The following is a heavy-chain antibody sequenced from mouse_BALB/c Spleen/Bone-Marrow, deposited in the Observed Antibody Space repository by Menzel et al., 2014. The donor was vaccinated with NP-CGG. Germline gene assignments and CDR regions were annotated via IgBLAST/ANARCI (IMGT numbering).Heavy chain of an antibody. Sequence: VQLQQSGAELVKPGASVKLSCTASGFNIKDTYMHWVKQRPEQGLEWIGRIDPANGNTKYDPKFQGKATITADTSSNTAYLQISSLTSEDTAVYYCAMYYYGSSLFAYWNHGTLVTVSA. J-gene: IGHJ3*01. CDR2: IDPANGNT. V-gene: IGHV14-3*02. CDR1: GFNIKDTY. D-gene: IGHD1-1*01. CDR3: AMYYYGSSLFAY.